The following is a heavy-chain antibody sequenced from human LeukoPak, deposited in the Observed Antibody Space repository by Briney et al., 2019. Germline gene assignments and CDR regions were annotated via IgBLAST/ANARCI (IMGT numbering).Heavy chain of an antibody. D-gene: IGHD6-6*01. J-gene: IGHJ4*02. CDR3: ARDSSSSGYYFDY. CDR2: ISYDGSNK. V-gene: IGHV3-30-3*01. Sequence: GGSLRLSCAASGFTFSSYAMHWVRQAPGKGLEWVAVISYDGSNKYYADSVKGRFTISRDNSKNTLYLQMNSLRAEDTAVYYCARDSSSSGYYFDYWGQGTLVTVSP. CDR1: GFTFSSYA.